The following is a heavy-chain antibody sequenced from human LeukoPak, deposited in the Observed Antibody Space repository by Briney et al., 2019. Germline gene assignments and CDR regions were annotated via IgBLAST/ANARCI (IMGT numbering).Heavy chain of an antibody. V-gene: IGHV1-2*02. CDR2: INPNSGGT. CDR1: GYTFTGYY. CDR3: ARDYGDYRTPIDY. D-gene: IGHD4-17*01. J-gene: IGHJ4*02. Sequence: GASVKVSCKASGYTFTGYYMHWVRQAPGQGLEWMGWINPNSGGTNYAQKFQGRVTMTRDTSISTAYMELSRLRSDDTAVYYCARDYGDYRTPIDYWGQGTLVTVSS.